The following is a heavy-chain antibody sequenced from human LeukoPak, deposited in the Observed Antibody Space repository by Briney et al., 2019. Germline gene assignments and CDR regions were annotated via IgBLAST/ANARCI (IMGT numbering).Heavy chain of an antibody. CDR3: TTDGRYCSGGSCYSEEMYYYYYGMDV. D-gene: IGHD2-15*01. Sequence: PGGSLRLSCAASGFTFSNAWMSWVRQAPGKGLEWVGRIKSKTDGGTTDYAAPVKGRFTISRDDSKNTLYLQMNSLKTEDTAVYYCTTDGRYCSGGSCYSEEMYYYYYGMDVWGQGTTVTVSS. CDR1: GFTFSNAW. V-gene: IGHV3-15*01. J-gene: IGHJ6*02. CDR2: IKSKTDGGTT.